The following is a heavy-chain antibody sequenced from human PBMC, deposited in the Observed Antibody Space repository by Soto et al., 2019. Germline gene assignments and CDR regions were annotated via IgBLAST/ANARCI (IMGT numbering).Heavy chain of an antibody. V-gene: IGHV2-5*02. J-gene: IGHJ4*02. CDR2: ISWDDDK. Sequence: QITLKESGPTLVNQTQTLTLTCTFSGFSLSTNGVCVGWIRQPPGKALEWLALISWDDDKRYSPSLQSRLNIINDTFKGQVVLTMNSMDPVDTATYDCAHTGVLFVLSVYSYFDYWGLGIQVTDSS. CDR1: GFSLSTNGVC. D-gene: IGHD5-12*01. CDR3: AHTGVLFVLSVYSYFDY.